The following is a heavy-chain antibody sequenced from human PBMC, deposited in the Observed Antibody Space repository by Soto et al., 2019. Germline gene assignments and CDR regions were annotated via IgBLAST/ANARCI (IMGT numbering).Heavy chain of an antibody. Sequence: QVQLVQSGAEVKKPGASVKVSCKASGYTFTSYYITWVRQAPGQGLEWMGWISAYNGNTNYAQKLQGRVTMTTDTSTGTALMELRSLISDDTAVYYCARDAPPADHWGQGTLVTVSS. V-gene: IGHV1-18*01. CDR3: ARDAPPADH. CDR2: ISAYNGNT. J-gene: IGHJ4*02. CDR1: GYTFTSYY.